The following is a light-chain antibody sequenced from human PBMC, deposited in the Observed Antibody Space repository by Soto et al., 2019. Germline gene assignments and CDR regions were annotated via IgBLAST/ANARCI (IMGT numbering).Light chain of an antibody. J-gene: IGKJ1*01. CDR2: HAS. V-gene: IGKV1-5*01. CDR1: QSISSW. Sequence: DIQMTQSPSTLSSSLGDRVTITCRASQSISSWLAWYQQKPGKAPKLLIYHASTLESGVPSRFSGSGSGTEFTLTISSMQPDDFATYYCQQYMSYSFGQGTKVDIK. CDR3: QQYMSYS.